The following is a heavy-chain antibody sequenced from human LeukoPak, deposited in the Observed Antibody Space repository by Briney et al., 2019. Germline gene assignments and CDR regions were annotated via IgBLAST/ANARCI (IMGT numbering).Heavy chain of an antibody. V-gene: IGHV4-4*07. CDR3: ARGPYYDFWSGYPFFDY. Sequence: KPSETLSLTCTVSGGSIHNNYWSWIRQPPGKGLEWIGRIYTRGSTNYNPSLTSRVTMSVDTSKNQFSLKLSSVTAADTAVYYCARGPYYDFWSGYPFFDYWGQGTLVTVSS. CDR1: GGSIHNNY. CDR2: IYTRGST. J-gene: IGHJ4*02. D-gene: IGHD3-3*01.